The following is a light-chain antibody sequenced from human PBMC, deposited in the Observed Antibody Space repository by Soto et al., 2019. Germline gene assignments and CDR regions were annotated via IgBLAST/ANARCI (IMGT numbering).Light chain of an antibody. CDR2: QDT. V-gene: IGLV3-1*01. J-gene: IGLJ2*01. CDR3: QAWDSSLYVV. Sequence: SYELTQPPSLSVSPGQTASITCSGDKMGDKYAWWYQQNPGQSPVLVIYQDTKRPSGIPERFSGSASGNTATLTIRGTQAVDEADYYCQAWDSSLYVVFGGGTKLTVL. CDR1: KMGDKY.